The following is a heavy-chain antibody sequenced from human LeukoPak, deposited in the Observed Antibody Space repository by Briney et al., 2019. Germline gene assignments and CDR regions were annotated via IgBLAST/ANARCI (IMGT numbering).Heavy chain of an antibody. V-gene: IGHV1-3*01. CDR2: INAGNGNT. Sequence: GGSLRLSCAASGFTFTSYAMHWVRQAPGQRLEWMGWINAGNGNTKYSQKFQGRVTITRDTSASTAYMELGSLRSEDTAVYYCARLPTYYYDSSGYYHEGGAFDIWGQGTMVTVSS. CDR1: GFTFTSYA. D-gene: IGHD3-22*01. CDR3: ARLPTYYYDSSGYYHEGGAFDI. J-gene: IGHJ3*02.